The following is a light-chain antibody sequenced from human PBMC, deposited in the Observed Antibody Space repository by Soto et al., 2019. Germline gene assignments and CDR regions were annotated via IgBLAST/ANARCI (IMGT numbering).Light chain of an antibody. CDR3: QQYESSPRT. V-gene: IGKV3-20*01. CDR1: QSVGGS. J-gene: IGKJ1*01. CDR2: HTS. Sequence: ETVLTQSPGTLSLSPGERATRSCRASQSVGGSLAWYQQRPGQAPRLLVYHTSNRATGIPDRFSASGSGTDFTLTISRLEPEDFAVYYCQQYESSPRTFGQGTKVEIK.